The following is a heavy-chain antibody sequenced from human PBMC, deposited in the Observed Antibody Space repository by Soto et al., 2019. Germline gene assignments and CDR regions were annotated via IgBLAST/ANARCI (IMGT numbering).Heavy chain of an antibody. Sequence: GESLRLSCAASGFTFSSYAMSWVRQAPGKGLEWVSAISGSGGSTYYADSVKGRFTISRDNSKNTLYLQMNSLRAEDTAVYYCARYAERGYSGYDYNYWGQGTLVTVSS. CDR3: ARYAERGYSGYDYNY. D-gene: IGHD5-12*01. V-gene: IGHV3-23*01. CDR1: GFTFSSYA. J-gene: IGHJ4*02. CDR2: ISGSGGST.